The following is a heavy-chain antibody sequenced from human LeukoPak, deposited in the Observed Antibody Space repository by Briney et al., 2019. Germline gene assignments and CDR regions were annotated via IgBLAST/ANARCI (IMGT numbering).Heavy chain of an antibody. V-gene: IGHV3-23*01. CDR1: GFTFSSYA. CDR2: ISGSGSNT. CDR3: ASRPSYYDSSGYYYDY. Sequence: GGSLRLSCAAFGFTFSSYAMSWVRQAPGKGLEWVSAISGSGSNTYYADSVKGRFTISRDNSKNTLYLQMNSLRAEDTAVYYCASRPSYYDSSGYYYDYWGQGTLVTVSS. D-gene: IGHD3-22*01. J-gene: IGHJ4*02.